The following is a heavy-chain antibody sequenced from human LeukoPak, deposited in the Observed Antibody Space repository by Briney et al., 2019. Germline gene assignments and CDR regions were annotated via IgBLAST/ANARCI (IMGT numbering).Heavy chain of an antibody. CDR1: GFAFSSYG. CDR2: IRYDGSNK. Sequence: GGSLRLSCAASGFAFSSYGMHWVRQAPGMGLEWVAVIRYDGSNKYYADSVKGRFTISRDNSKNTLYLQMNSLRAEDTAVYYCARDGTPYSSSWYSGEPWFDPWGQGTLVTVSS. V-gene: IGHV3-33*01. J-gene: IGHJ5*02. D-gene: IGHD6-13*01. CDR3: ARDGTPYSSSWYSGEPWFDP.